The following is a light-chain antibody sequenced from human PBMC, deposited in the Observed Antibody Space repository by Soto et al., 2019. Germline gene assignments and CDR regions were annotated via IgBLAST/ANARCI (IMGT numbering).Light chain of an antibody. CDR3: QQYGSTPRT. Sequence: EIVLTQSPGTLSLSPGEIATLSCRASQSVSSSFLAWYQQKPGQAPRLLIYGASSRATGIPDGFSGSGSGTDFTLTISRLEPEVFAVDYCQQYGSTPRTFGQGTKVEIK. CDR1: QSVSSSF. CDR2: GAS. J-gene: IGKJ1*01. V-gene: IGKV3-20*01.